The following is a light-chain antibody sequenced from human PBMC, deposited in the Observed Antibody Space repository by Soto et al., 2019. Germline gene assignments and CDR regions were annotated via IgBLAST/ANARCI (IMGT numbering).Light chain of an antibody. V-gene: IGLV1-40*01. CDR3: QSYDSSLSAYV. J-gene: IGLJ1*01. Sequence: QSVLTQPPSVSGSPGQRVTISCTGSSSNIGAGYDVPWYQQLPGTAPKLLIYGNSNRPSGVPDRFSGSKSGTSASLPITGLQAEDEADYYCQSYDSSLSAYVFGTGTKLTVL. CDR2: GNS. CDR1: SSNIGAGYD.